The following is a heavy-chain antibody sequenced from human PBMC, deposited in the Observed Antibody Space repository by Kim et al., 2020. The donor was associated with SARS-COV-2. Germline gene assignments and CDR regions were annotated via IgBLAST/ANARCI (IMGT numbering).Heavy chain of an antibody. J-gene: IGHJ4*02. CDR1: GGSISSYY. CDR2: IYYSGST. CDR3: ARGLAGDFYSGGSGD. Sequence: SETLSLTCTVSGGSISSYYWSWIRQPPGKGLEWIGYIYYSGSTNYNPSLKSRVTISVDTSKNQFSLKLSSVTAADTAVYYCARGLAGDFYSGGSGDWGQGTLVTVSS. D-gene: IGHD1-26*01. V-gene: IGHV4-59*13.